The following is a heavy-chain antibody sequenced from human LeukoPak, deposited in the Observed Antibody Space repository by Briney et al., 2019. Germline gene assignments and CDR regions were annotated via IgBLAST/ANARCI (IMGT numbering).Heavy chain of an antibody. J-gene: IGHJ5*02. CDR1: GYTFTNYA. D-gene: IGHD3-22*01. Sequence: ASVKVSCKASGYTFTNYAMYWVRQAPGQRLEWMGWINAGNGNTKYSQKFQGRVSITSDTSANTVYMELSSLRSEDTAVYYCARGDFYYDSSDPWGQGTLVTVSS. CDR2: INAGNGNT. V-gene: IGHV1-3*01. CDR3: ARGDFYYDSSDP.